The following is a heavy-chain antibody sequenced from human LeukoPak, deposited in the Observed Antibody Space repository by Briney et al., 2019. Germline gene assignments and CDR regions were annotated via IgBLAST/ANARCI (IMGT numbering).Heavy chain of an antibody. CDR1: RFTFGSYT. V-gene: IGHV3-21*01. CDR2: ISSNSHYI. CDR3: ARGGGYCGGDCYGIDY. D-gene: IGHD2-21*01. J-gene: IGHJ4*02. Sequence: GGSLRLSCAASRFTFGSYTMIWVRQAPGKGLEWVSSISSNSHYIYYADSVKGRFTISRDDARNSLYLQMNSLRAEDTAVYYCARGGGYCGGDCYGIDYWGQGTLVTVSS.